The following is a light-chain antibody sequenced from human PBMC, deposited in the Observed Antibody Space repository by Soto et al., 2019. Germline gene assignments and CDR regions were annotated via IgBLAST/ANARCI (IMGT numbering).Light chain of an antibody. Sequence: EIVLTQSPGTLSLSPGERATLSCRASQTVLNNYLTWYQQKPGQAPRRLIFGASIRATGIPDRFSGSGSGTDFTLTISRLEPEDFAVYYCQQYGSSPTTFG. CDR2: GAS. CDR3: QQYGSSPTT. V-gene: IGKV3-20*01. CDR1: QTVLNNY. J-gene: IGKJ1*01.